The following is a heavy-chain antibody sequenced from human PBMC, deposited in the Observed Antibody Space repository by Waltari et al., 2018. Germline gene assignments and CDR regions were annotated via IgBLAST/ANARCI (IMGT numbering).Heavy chain of an antibody. V-gene: IGHV4-61*01. Sequence: QMQLQESGPGLVKPSETLSLICTVSGGSVRSGSHYWSWIRQPPGKGLEWIGYVYYIGTTNYNPALKSRVTISRDTSKNQFSLRLSSVTAADTAVYYCARDGDSYGSPFDYWGQGARVTVSS. CDR1: GGSVRSGSHY. CDR2: VYYIGTT. CDR3: ARDGDSYGSPFDY. D-gene: IGHD5-18*01. J-gene: IGHJ4*02.